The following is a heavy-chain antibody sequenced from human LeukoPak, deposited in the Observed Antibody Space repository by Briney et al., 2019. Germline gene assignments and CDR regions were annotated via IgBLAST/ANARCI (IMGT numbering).Heavy chain of an antibody. CDR2: MNQLGNEK. D-gene: IGHD3-16*01. CDR3: ARGTYYYEF. CDR1: KFTFSSFW. V-gene: IGHV3-7*04. J-gene: IGHJ4*02. Sequence: GGSLRLSCAASKFTFSSFWISWVRQAPGKGPEWVAYMNQLGNEKNYLDSVKGRFTISRDNAKNSLYLQMTSLRAEDTAVYYCARGTYYYEFWGLGTLVTVSS.